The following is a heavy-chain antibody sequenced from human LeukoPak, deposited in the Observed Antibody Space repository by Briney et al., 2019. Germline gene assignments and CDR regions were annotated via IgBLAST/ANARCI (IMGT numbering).Heavy chain of an antibody. CDR3: ARQTIIYGDYSDY. D-gene: IGHD4/OR15-4a*01. CDR2: ISSSSSYI. J-gene: IGHJ4*02. V-gene: IGHV3-21*01. Sequence: GGSLRLSCAASGFTFSSYSMNWVRQAPGKGLEWVSSISSSSSYIYYADSVKGRFTISRDNAKNSLYLQMNSPRAEDTAVYYCARQTIIYGDYSDYWGQGTLVTVSS. CDR1: GFTFSSYS.